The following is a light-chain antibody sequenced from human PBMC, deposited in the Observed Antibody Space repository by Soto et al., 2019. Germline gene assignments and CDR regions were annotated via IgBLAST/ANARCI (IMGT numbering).Light chain of an antibody. Sequence: QSVLTQPPSGSGAPGQRVTFSSTGSSSNIGAGYDVHWYQQLPGTAPKLLIYGNSNRPSGVPDRFSGSKSGTSASLAITGLQAEDEADYYCQSYDSSLSGPFYVFGTGTKLTVL. CDR3: QSYDSSLSGPFYV. V-gene: IGLV1-40*01. CDR2: GNS. J-gene: IGLJ1*01. CDR1: SSNIGAGYD.